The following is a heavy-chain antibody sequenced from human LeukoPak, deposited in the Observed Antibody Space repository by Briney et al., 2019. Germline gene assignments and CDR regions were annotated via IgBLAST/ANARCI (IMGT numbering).Heavy chain of an antibody. V-gene: IGHV4-4*07. CDR3: ARGPSSGYYSHRIFDY. J-gene: IGHJ4*02. CDR2: IYTSGST. CDR1: GGSISSYY. D-gene: IGHD3-22*01. Sequence: RPSETLSLTCTVSGGSISSYYWSWIRQPAGKGLEWIGRIYTSGSTNYNPSLKSRVTISVDTSKNQFSLKLSSVTAADTAVYYCARGPSSGYYSHRIFDYWGQGTLVTVSS.